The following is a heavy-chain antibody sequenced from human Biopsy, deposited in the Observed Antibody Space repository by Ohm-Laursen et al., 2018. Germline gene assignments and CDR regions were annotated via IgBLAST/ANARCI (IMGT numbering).Heavy chain of an antibody. D-gene: IGHD3-22*01. J-gene: IGHJ6*02. V-gene: IGHV4-34*01. CDR2: INHSGKT. Sequence: TLSLTCALYGESFNGYYWSWIRQTPGKGLEWIWEINHSGKTNYNPTLKSRITLSIDTSKNHFSLKGESVTAADTALYYCVRGVDYYDPYHYYALDVWGQGTTVTVSS. CDR3: VRGVDYYDPYHYYALDV. CDR1: GESFNGYY.